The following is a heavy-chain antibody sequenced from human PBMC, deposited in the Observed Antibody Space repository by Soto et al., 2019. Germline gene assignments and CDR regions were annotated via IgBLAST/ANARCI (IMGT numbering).Heavy chain of an antibody. Sequence: EVQLVESGGGLVQPGRSLRLSCTASGFTFGDYAMSWVRQAPGKGLEWVGFIRSKAYGGTTEYAASVKGRFTISRDDSKSIAYLQMNSLKTEDTAVYYCTRYRLLQSTSEPEYFQHWGQGTLVTVSS. CDR2: IRSKAYGGTT. D-gene: IGHD2-21*01. CDR3: TRYRLLQSTSEPEYFQH. CDR1: GFTFGDYA. V-gene: IGHV3-49*04. J-gene: IGHJ1*01.